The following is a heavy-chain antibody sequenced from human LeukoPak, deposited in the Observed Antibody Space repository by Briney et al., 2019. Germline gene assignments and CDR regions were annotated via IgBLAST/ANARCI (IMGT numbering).Heavy chain of an antibody. CDR3: ARSAAIVVVPAASHWYFDL. D-gene: IGHD2-2*01. J-gene: IGHJ2*01. Sequence: GESLRISCKGSGYSLTSYWISWVRQMPGKGLEWMGRIDPSDSYTNYSPSFQGHVTISADKSISTAYLQWSSLKASDTAMYYCARSAAIVVVPAASHWYFDLWGRGTLVTVSS. CDR1: GYSLTSYW. V-gene: IGHV5-10-1*01. CDR2: IDPSDSYT.